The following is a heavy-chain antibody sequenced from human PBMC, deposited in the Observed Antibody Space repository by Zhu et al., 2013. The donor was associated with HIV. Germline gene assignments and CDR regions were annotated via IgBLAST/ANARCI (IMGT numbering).Heavy chain of an antibody. Sequence: QVQLQESGPGLVKPSGTLSLNCAVSGGSIRGSNEWWSWVRQPPGKGLEWIGEVYYSGTTHYNPSLESRATISVDQSKTQFSLELTSVSAADTAVYFCARASTFYYDRSGFHYDFWGQGILVAVSS. CDR3: ARASTFYYDRSGFHYDF. D-gene: IGHD3-22*01. CDR2: VYYSGTT. V-gene: IGHV4-4*02. CDR1: GGSIRGSNEW. J-gene: IGHJ4*02.